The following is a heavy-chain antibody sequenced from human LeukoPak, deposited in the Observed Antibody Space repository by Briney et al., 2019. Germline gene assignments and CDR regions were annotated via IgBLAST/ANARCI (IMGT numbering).Heavy chain of an antibody. Sequence: PSETLSLTCTVSGVSVIPYYWCWIRQPAGEGPEWIGRMYTSGDTAYNPSLKSRVTMSIDTSKNQFSLKLSSVTAADTAVYYCATSGSSFDYYHYIDVWGKGTTVTVSS. CDR3: ATSGSSFDYYHYIDV. D-gene: IGHD3-10*01. J-gene: IGHJ6*03. CDR2: MYTSGDT. CDR1: GVSVIPYY. V-gene: IGHV4-4*07.